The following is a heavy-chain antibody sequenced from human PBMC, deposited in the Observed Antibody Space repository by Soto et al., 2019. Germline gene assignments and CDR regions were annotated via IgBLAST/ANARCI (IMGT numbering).Heavy chain of an antibody. J-gene: IGHJ4*02. CDR3: TRVGGYYGDYPNFDY. V-gene: IGHV4-59*01. D-gene: IGHD4-17*01. Sequence: SETLSLTCTVSGSSISPFYWSWIRQPPGRGLEWIGYIYYTGSTKYNPSLKSRVTLSLGTSRNQLSLKLSSVTAADTAVYYCTRVGGYYGDYPNFDYWGPGTLVTVSS. CDR2: IYYTGST. CDR1: GSSISPFY.